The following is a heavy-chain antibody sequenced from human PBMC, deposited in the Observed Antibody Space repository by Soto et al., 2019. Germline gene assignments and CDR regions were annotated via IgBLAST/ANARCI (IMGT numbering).Heavy chain of an antibody. V-gene: IGHV4-39*01. D-gene: IGHD2-15*01. J-gene: IGHJ5*02. CDR2: LYYTGTT. Sequence: PSENLSLTCSVFGGSIGSSSYYFGWIRQPPGKGLEWIGSLYYTGTTYYNSSLKSRVTISADKSQNQFSLRLSSVTAADTAVYYCGAYCRRTYCDDWFDPWGQGTLVTVSS. CDR1: GGSIGSSSYY. CDR3: GAYCRRTYCDDWFDP.